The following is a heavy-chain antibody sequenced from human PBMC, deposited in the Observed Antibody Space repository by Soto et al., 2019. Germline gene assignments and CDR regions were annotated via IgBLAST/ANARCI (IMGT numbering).Heavy chain of an antibody. D-gene: IGHD3-10*01. CDR3: AKKVNSGSGSQFFDY. J-gene: IGHJ4*02. CDR1: GFTFSRYS. V-gene: IGHV3-23*01. CDR2: FRPGVDDDTT. Sequence: WGSLRLSCAASGFTFSRYSMSCVRQAPWKGLEWVSCFRPGVDDDTTYYADSVRGRFTISRDNSKNTLFLQMNGLRAEDTAIYYCAKKVNSGSGSQFFDYWGQGTLVTVSS.